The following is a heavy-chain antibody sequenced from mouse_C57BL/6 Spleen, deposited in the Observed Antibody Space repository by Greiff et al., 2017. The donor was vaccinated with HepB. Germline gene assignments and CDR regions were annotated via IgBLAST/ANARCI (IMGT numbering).Heavy chain of an antibody. J-gene: IGHJ2*01. D-gene: IGHD4-1*01. CDR1: GFNIKDDY. V-gene: IGHV14-4*01. CDR3: TQTGTGY. CDR2: IDPENGDT. Sequence: EVQLQRSGAELVRPGASVKLSCTASGFNIKDDYMHWVKQRPEQGLEWIGWIDPENGDTEYASKFQGKATITADTSSNTAYLQLSSLTSEDTAVYYCTQTGTGYWGQGTTLTVSS.